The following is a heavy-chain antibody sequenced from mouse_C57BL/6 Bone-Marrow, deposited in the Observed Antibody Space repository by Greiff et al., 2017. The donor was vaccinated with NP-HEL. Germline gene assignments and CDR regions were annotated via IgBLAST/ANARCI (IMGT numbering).Heavy chain of an antibody. CDR3: ARRKTSFAY. CDR1: GYTFTDYY. V-gene: IGHV1-19*01. Sequence: EVKLMESGPVLVKPGASVKMSCKASGYTFTDYYMNWVKQSHGKSLEWIGVINPYNGGTSYNQKFKGKATLTVDKSSSTAYMELNSLTSEDSAVYYCARRKTSFAYWGQGTLVTVSA. J-gene: IGHJ3*01. CDR2: INPYNGGT.